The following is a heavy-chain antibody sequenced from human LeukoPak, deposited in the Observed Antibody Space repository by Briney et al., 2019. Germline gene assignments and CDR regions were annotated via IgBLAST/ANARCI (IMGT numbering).Heavy chain of an antibody. D-gene: IGHD3-16*01. Sequence: SVMISCKASGYTFTSYAISWVRQAPGQGLEWMGGIIPIFGTANYAQKFQGRVTITADESTSTAYMELSSLRSEDTAVYYCANGITSYYYYMDVWGKGTTVTVSS. CDR2: IIPIFGTA. CDR3: ANGITSYYYYMDV. J-gene: IGHJ6*03. V-gene: IGHV1-69*13. CDR1: GYTFTSYA.